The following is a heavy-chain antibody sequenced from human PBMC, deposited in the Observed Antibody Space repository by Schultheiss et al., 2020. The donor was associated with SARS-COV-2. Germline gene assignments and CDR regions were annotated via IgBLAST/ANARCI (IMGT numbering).Heavy chain of an antibody. CDR1: GGSISSGDYY. D-gene: IGHD2-2*01. V-gene: IGHV4-61*08. Sequence: SETLSLTCTVSGGSISSGDYYWSWIRQPPGKGLEWIGYIYYSGSTNYNPSLKSRVTISVDTSKNQFSLKLSSVTAADTAVYYCASHKFVVVPAAISDAFDIWGQGTMVTVSS. CDR2: IYYSGST. J-gene: IGHJ3*02. CDR3: ASHKFVVVPAAISDAFDI.